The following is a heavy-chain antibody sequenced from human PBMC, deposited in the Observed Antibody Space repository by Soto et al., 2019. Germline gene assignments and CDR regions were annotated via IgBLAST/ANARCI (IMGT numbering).Heavy chain of an antibody. V-gene: IGHV4-34*01. CDR3: ARGPPRHSSGWYGFFRY. D-gene: IGHD6-19*01. Sequence: PSECLSLTCAVYGGSFSGYYWSWIRQPPGKGLEWIGEINHSGSTNYNPSLKSRVTISVDTSKNQFSLKLSSVTAADTAVYYCARGPPRHSSGWYGFFRYWGQGTLVTVSS. CDR2: INHSGST. J-gene: IGHJ4*02. CDR1: GGSFSGYY.